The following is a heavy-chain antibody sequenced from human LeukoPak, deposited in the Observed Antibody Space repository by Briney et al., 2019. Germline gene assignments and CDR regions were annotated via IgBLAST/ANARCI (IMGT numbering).Heavy chain of an antibody. CDR2: LSGSGGST. CDR3: ASGDPDQLYWYFDL. CDR1: GFTFISYA. D-gene: IGHD4-17*01. V-gene: IGHV3-23*01. Sequence: GGSLILACAASGFTFISYAMSWVRQAPGKGLEWVSSLSGSGGSTYYADSVKGRFTISRDNSKSKVYLQMNSLRDEDTAVYYCASGDPDQLYWYFDLWGRGTLVTVSS. J-gene: IGHJ2*01.